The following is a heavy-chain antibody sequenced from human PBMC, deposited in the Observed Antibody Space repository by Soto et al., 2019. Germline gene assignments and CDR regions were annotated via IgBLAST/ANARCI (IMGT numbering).Heavy chain of an antibody. V-gene: IGHV4-59*11. J-gene: IGHJ6*02. Sequence: SETLSLTCTVSGASIDSHYWNWIRQPPGKGLEWIGYTYYSGSTTYNPSLKTRVTISVDRSKNQFSLKLTSVTAADTAVYYCARDRTHFDSSAYYSGLDVWGQGTTVTVSS. CDR1: GASIDSHY. D-gene: IGHD3-22*01. CDR2: TYYSGST. CDR3: ARDRTHFDSSAYYSGLDV.